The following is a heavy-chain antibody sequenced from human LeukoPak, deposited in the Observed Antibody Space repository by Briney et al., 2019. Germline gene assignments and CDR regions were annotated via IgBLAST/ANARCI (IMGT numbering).Heavy chain of an antibody. CDR1: GFTFDDYG. CDR2: INWNGGST. D-gene: IGHD2-8*01. Sequence: GGSLRLSCAASGFTFDDYGMSWVRQAPGKGLEWVSGINWNGGSTGYADSVKGRFTISRDNAKNSLYLQMNSLRAEDTAVYYCANGNRCTSPNCLGYYYFYMDVWGKGTTVTVSS. CDR3: ANGNRCTSPNCLGYYYFYMDV. V-gene: IGHV3-20*04. J-gene: IGHJ6*03.